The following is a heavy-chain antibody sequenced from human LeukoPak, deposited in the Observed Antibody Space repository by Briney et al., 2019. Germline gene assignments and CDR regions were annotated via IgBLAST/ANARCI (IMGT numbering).Heavy chain of an antibody. J-gene: IGHJ4*02. CDR3: ARSYYFVS. V-gene: IGHV5-51*01. Sequence: PGESLKISCKGSGYTFTNYWIGWVRQMPGKGLEGMGIIYPGEPDTRYSPYLKGQVTISADKSISTAYLQWSSLKASDTAMYYCARSYYFVSWGQGALVTVSS. CDR2: IYPGEPDT. CDR1: GYTFTNYW. D-gene: IGHD3-10*01.